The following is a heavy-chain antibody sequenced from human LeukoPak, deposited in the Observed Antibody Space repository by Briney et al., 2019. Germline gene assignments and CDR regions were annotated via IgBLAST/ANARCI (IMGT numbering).Heavy chain of an antibody. Sequence: AGGSLRLSCAASGFTFSSYSMNWVRQAPGKGLEWVSYISSGGGTIYYADSTKGRFTISRDNAKNSLYLQMNSLRAEDTAVYYCARPEGGASGTEHPKRRIRNWFDPWGQGTLVTVSS. V-gene: IGHV3-48*01. D-gene: IGHD1-14*01. J-gene: IGHJ5*02. CDR2: ISSGGGTI. CDR1: GFTFSSYS. CDR3: ARPEGGASGTEHPKRRIRNWFDP.